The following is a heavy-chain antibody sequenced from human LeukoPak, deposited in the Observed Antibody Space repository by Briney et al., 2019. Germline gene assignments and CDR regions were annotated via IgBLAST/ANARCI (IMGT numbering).Heavy chain of an antibody. Sequence: GASVKVSCKASGYTFTSYDINWVRQATGQGLEWTGWMNPNSGNTGYAQKFQGRVTITRNTSISTAYMELSSLRSEDTAVYYCARGVVVVPAAIRNWNSGYWFDPWGQGTLVTVSS. CDR2: MNPNSGNT. CDR3: ARGVVVVPAAIRNWNSGYWFDP. J-gene: IGHJ5*02. D-gene: IGHD2-2*01. CDR1: GYTFTSYD. V-gene: IGHV1-8*03.